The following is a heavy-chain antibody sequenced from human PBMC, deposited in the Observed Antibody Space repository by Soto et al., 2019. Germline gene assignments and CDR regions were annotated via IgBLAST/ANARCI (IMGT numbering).Heavy chain of an antibody. CDR2: ISWDGGRI. D-gene: IGHD2-15*01. J-gene: IGHJ5*01. CDR3: AKEGNGGSSLDS. CDR1: GFKFDDYM. Sequence: GGSLRLSCETSGFKFDDYMMHWVRQAPGKGLEWISLISWDGGRIDYADSIKGRFTVSRDNSKTSLYLHMHSLTSDDTAFYFCAKEGNGGSSLDSWGQGTLVTVSS. V-gene: IGHV3-43*01.